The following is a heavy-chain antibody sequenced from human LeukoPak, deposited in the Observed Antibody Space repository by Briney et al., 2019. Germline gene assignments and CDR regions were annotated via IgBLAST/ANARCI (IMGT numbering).Heavy chain of an antibody. Sequence: PGGSLRLSCAASGFTFSSYAMNWVRQAPGKGLEWVSGIGGSGTSTYYADSVKGRFTISRDNSKNTLYLQMNSLRAEDTAVYYCAKDRDGSGRYLDYWGQGTLVTVSS. V-gene: IGHV3-23*01. CDR3: AKDRDGSGRYLDY. CDR2: IGGSGTST. CDR1: GFTFSSYA. D-gene: IGHD3-10*01. J-gene: IGHJ4*02.